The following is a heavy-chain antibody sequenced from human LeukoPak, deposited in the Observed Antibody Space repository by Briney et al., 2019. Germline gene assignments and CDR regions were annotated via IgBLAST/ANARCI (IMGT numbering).Heavy chain of an antibody. CDR2: INPSGGST. J-gene: IGHJ4*02. Sequence: GASVKVSCKASGYTFTNYYMHWVRQAPGQGLEWMGIINPSGGSTSYAQKFQGRVTMTRDTSTSTVYMELSSLRSEDTAVYYCASYYDFWSGYYTGNYWGQGTLVTVSS. CDR3: ASYYDFWSGYYTGNY. D-gene: IGHD3-3*01. V-gene: IGHV1-46*01. CDR1: GYTFTNYY.